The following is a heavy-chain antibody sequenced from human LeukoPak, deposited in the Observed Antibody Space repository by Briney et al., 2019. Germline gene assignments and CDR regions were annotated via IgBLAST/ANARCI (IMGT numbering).Heavy chain of an antibody. CDR1: GGSFSGYY. CDR3: VAVAGTVYYYYGMDV. V-gene: IGHV4-34*01. J-gene: IGHJ6*02. Sequence: PSETLSLTCAVYGGSFSGYYWSWIRQPPGKGLEWIGEINHSGSTNYNPSLKSRVTISVDTSKNQFSLKLSSVTAADTAVYYCVAVAGTVYYYYGMDVWGRGTTVTVSS. CDR2: INHSGST. D-gene: IGHD6-13*01.